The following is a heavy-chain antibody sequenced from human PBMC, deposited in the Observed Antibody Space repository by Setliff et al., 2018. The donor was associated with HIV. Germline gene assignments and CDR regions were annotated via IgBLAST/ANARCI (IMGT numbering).Heavy chain of an antibody. CDR1: GESFSGYF. D-gene: IGHD5-12*01. CDR3: ARGWLQFGWFDP. J-gene: IGHJ5*02. V-gene: IGHV4-34*01. Sequence: PSETLSLTCAVYGESFSGYFWSWIRQPPGKGLEWIGETNPGATTNYNPSLKSRVTISVDTSKKQVSLKVNSLTAADTAVYYCARGWLQFGWFDPWGQGTLVTVSS. CDR2: TNPGATT.